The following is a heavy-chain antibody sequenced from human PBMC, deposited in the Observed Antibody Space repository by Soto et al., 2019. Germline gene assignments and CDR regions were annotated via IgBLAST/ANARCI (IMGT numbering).Heavy chain of an antibody. Sequence: QVQLQESGPGLVKPSETLSLTCTVSGGSISSYYWSWIRQPPGKGLEWIGYIYYSGSTNYNPSLKRRVTISVDTSKNQFSLKLSSVTAADTAVYYCARTRAWFDPWGQGTLVTVSS. J-gene: IGHJ5*02. CDR2: IYYSGST. CDR1: GGSISSYY. V-gene: IGHV4-59*01. CDR3: ARTRAWFDP.